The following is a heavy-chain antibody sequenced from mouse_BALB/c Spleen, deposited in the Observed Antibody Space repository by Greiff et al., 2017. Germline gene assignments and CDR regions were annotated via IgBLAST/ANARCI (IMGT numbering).Heavy chain of an antibody. CDR2: INPSNGGT. CDR1: GYTFTSYY. V-gene: IGHV1S81*02. CDR3: TSYYYGSSYDWYFDV. Sequence: VQLQQPGAELVKPGASVKLSCKASGYTFTSYYMYWVKQRPGQGLEWIGGINPSNGGTNFNEKFKSKATLTVDKSSSTAYMQLSSLTSEDSAVYYCTSYYYGSSYDWYFDVWGAGTTVTVSS. J-gene: IGHJ1*01. D-gene: IGHD1-1*01.